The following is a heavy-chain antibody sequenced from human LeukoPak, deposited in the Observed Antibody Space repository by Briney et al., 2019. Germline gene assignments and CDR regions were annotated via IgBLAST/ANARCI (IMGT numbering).Heavy chain of an antibody. J-gene: IGHJ4*02. CDR3: ARDRPDTVFDY. Sequence: PSETLSLTCTVSGGSISSYYWSWIRQPPGKGLEWIGYIYYTGSTNYNPSLKSRVTISVDTSKNQFSLKLSSVTAADTAVYYCARDRPDTVFDYWGQGTLVTVSS. CDR2: IYYTGST. D-gene: IGHD5-18*01. V-gene: IGHV4-59*12. CDR1: GGSISSYY.